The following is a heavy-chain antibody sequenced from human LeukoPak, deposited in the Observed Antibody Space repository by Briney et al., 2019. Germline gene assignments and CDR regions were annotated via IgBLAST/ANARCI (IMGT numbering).Heavy chain of an antibody. J-gene: IGHJ4*02. CDR3: ARDLSEKYSSDY. Sequence: GGSLRLSCAASGSTFRDYAIHWARQAPGKGLEWVAFISYDGAVTYYADSVKGRFTISRDNSKSTLYLHMNSLRAEDTAVYYCARDLSEKYSSDYWGQGTLVTVSS. V-gene: IGHV3-30-3*01. D-gene: IGHD2/OR15-2a*01. CDR1: GSTFRDYA. CDR2: ISYDGAVT.